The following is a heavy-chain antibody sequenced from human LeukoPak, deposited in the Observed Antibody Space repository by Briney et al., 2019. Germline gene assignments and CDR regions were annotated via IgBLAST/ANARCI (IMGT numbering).Heavy chain of an antibody. V-gene: IGHV4-34*01. D-gene: IGHD6-13*01. CDR2: TNHSGST. CDR3: ARRRYSSSWYFQH. J-gene: IGHJ1*01. Sequence: SETLSLTCAVYGGPFSGYYWSWIRQPPGKGLEWIGETNHSGSTNYNPSLKSRGTISVDTSKNQFSLKLSSVTAADTAVYYCARRRYSSSWYFQHWGQGTLVTVSS. CDR1: GGPFSGYY.